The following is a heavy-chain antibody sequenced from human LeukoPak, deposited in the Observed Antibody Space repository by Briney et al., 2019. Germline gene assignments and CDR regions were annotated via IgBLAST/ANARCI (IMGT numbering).Heavy chain of an antibody. CDR2: IKPDGSEK. CDR1: GFTFSNYS. J-gene: IGHJ4*02. CDR3: ARDRIQLWSHDY. Sequence: GGSLRLSCAASGFTFSNYSMSWVRQAPGKGLEWVANIKPDGSEKYYVDSVKGRFTISRDNAKNSLYLQMNGLRAEDTAVYYCARDRIQLWSHDYWGQGTLVTVSS. V-gene: IGHV3-7*04. D-gene: IGHD5-18*01.